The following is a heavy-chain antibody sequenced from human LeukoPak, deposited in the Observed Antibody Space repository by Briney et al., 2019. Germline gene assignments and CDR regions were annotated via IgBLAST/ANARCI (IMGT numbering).Heavy chain of an antibody. J-gene: IGHJ4*02. D-gene: IGHD3-22*01. CDR3: ARDNYYDSSDYYGYFDY. CDR2: MNPNSGNT. Sequence: GASVKVSCKASGYTFTSYDINWVRQATGQGLEWMGWMNPNSGNTGYAQKFQGRVTITADKSTSTAYMELSSLRSEDTAVYYCARDNYYDSSDYYGYFDYWGQGTLVTVSS. V-gene: IGHV1-8*01. CDR1: GYTFTSYD.